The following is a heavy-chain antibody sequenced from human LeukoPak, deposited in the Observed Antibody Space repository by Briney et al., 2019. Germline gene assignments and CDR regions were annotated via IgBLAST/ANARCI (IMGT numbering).Heavy chain of an antibody. Sequence: SETLSLTCAVYGGSFSGYYWSWIRQPPGKGLEWIGEINHSGSTNYNPSLKSRVTISVDTSKNQFSLKLSSVTAADTAVYYCARTHSSLSLFGVVIIEDYWGQGTLVTVSS. CDR1: GGSFSGYY. V-gene: IGHV4-34*01. D-gene: IGHD3-3*01. J-gene: IGHJ4*02. CDR3: ARTHSSLSLFGVVIIEDY. CDR2: INHSGST.